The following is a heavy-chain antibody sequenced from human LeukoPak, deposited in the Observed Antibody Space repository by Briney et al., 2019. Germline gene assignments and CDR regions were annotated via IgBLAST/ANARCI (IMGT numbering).Heavy chain of an antibody. V-gene: IGHV4-34*01. CDR1: GGSFSGYY. CDR3: ARVFYGSGSYSRLLYYYYMDI. Sequence: PSETLSLTCAVYGGSFSGYYWSWIRQPPGKGLEWIGEINHSGSTNYNPSLKSRVTISVDTSKNQFSLKLSSVTAADTAVYYCARVFYGSGSYSRLLYYYYMDIWGKGTTVTISS. CDR2: INHSGST. J-gene: IGHJ6*03. D-gene: IGHD3-10*01.